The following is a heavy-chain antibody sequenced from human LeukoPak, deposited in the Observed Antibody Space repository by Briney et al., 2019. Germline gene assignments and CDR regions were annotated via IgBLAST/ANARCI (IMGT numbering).Heavy chain of an antibody. D-gene: IGHD3-10*01. J-gene: IGHJ4*02. V-gene: IGHV4-4*07. CDR3: ARDVVSYGSGSYSYYFDY. Sequence: SETLSLTCTVSGGSISSYYWSWIRQPAGKGLEWIGHIYTSGSTNYNPSLKSRVTMSVDTSKNQFSLKLSSVTAADTAVYYCARDVVSYGSGSYSYYFDYWGQGTLVTVSS. CDR1: GGSISSYY. CDR2: IYTSGST.